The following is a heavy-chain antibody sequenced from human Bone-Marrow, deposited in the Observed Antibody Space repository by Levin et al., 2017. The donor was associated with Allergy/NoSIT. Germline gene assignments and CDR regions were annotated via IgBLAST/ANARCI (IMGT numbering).Heavy chain of an antibody. D-gene: IGHD1-1*01. CDR3: ARLDGYSFDY. CDR2: ISYRGST. CDR1: GGSISSSGYH. J-gene: IGHJ4*02. V-gene: IGHV4-31*03. Sequence: SETLSLTCTVSGGSISSSGYHWTWIRQYPNKGLEWIGYISYRGSTYINPSLKSRLTMSIDTSEQHFSLNLTSVSAADTAIYYCARLDGYSFDYWGQGALVTVSS.